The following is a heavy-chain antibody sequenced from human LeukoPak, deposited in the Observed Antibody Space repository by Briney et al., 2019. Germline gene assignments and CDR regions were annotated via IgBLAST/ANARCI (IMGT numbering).Heavy chain of an antibody. CDR3: AKRGRAYYYDSSGHDY. D-gene: IGHD3-22*01. Sequence: GGSLRLSCAASGFTFSSYGMSWVRQAPGKGLEWVSAISGSGGSTYYADSVKGRFTISRDNSKNTLYLQMNSLRAEDTAVYYCAKRGRAYYYDSSGHDYWGQGTLVTVSS. CDR2: ISGSGGST. CDR1: GFTFSSYG. V-gene: IGHV3-23*01. J-gene: IGHJ4*02.